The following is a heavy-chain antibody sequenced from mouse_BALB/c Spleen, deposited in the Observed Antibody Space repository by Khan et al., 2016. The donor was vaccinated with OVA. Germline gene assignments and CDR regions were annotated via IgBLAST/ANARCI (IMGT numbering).Heavy chain of an antibody. V-gene: IGHV9-4*02. D-gene: IGHD2-14*01. CDR1: GYTFTTAG. J-gene: IGHJ4*01. CDR3: ARGGAAYCRNDGGALEY. Sequence: QIQLVQSGPELKKPGETVRISCKASGYTFTTAGIQWVQKMPGKGLKWIGWINTHSGDTKYAEDFKGRFAFTLEISVSTAYLQITNLKNEDTATYFCARGGAAYCRNDGGALEYWGQGTSVTVSA. CDR2: INTHSGDT.